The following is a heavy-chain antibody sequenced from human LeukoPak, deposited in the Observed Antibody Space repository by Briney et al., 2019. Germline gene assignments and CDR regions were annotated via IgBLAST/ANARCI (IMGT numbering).Heavy chain of an antibody. J-gene: IGHJ3*02. CDR2: ISSSSSYI. CDR1: GFTFSSYS. V-gene: IGHV3-21*01. D-gene: IGHD1-26*01. CDR3: ASSRRGATHDAFDI. Sequence: PGGSLRLSCAASGFTFSSYSMNWVRQAPGEGLEWVSSISSSSSYIYYADSVKGRFTISRDNAKNSLYLQMNSLRAEDTAVYYCASSRRGATHDAFDIWGQGTMVTVSS.